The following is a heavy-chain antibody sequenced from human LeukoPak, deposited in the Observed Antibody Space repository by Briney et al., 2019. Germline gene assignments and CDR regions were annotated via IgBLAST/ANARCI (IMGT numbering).Heavy chain of an antibody. CDR3: ARHQGDGSGSYYNGPYYFDY. CDR2: IYYSGST. CDR1: GGSISSGGYY. V-gene: IGHV4-31*03. D-gene: IGHD3-10*01. Sequence: SETLSLTCTVSGGSISSGGYYWSWIRQHPGKGLEWIGYIYYSGSTYYNPSLKSRVTISVDTPKNQFSLKLSSVTAADTAVYYCARHQGDGSGSYYNGPYYFDYWGQGTLVTVSS. J-gene: IGHJ4*02.